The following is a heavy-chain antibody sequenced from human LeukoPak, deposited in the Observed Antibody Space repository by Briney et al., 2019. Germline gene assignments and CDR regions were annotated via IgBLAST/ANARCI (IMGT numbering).Heavy chain of an antibody. V-gene: IGHV3-53*01. CDR2: IYSGGST. D-gene: IGHD5-12*01. J-gene: IGHJ4*02. CDR3: AREGGYSGYDSY. CDR1: GFTFSSYG. Sequence: GGSLRLSCAASGFTFSSYGMHWVRQAPGKGLEWVSVIYSGGSTYYADSVKGRFTISRDNSKNTLYLQMNSLRAEDTAVYYCAREGGYSGYDSYWGQGTLVTVSS.